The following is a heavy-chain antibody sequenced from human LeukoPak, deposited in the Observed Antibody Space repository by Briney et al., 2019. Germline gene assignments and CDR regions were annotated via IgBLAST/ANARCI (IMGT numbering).Heavy chain of an antibody. CDR2: INPNTGGT. CDR1: GYSFTGYY. V-gene: IGHV1-2*02. CDR3: ARDRGRGYNYDSGDFDF. J-gene: IGHJ4*02. D-gene: IGHD3-22*01. Sequence: ASVKVSCKASGYSFTGYYMHWVRQAPGQGLEWMGWINPNTGGTNYVQKFQGRVTMTRDTSITTAYMELTWLGSDDTAVYYCARDRGRGYNYDSGDFDFWGQGTLVTVSS.